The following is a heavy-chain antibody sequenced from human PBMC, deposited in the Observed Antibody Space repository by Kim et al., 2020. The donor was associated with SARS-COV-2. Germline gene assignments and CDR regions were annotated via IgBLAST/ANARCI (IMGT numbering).Heavy chain of an antibody. D-gene: IGHD2-2*01. CDR3: ARASSTSCPGYYMDV. V-gene: IGHV3-74*01. CDR1: EFTFSTYW. J-gene: IGHJ6*03. Sequence: GGSLRLPCAASEFTFSTYWMYWVRQAPGKGLVWVSRISSSGNSTNYADSVKGRFTISRDNAKNTLYLQMNSLRAEDTAVYYCARASSTSCPGYYMDVWGKGTTVTVSS. CDR2: ISSSGNST.